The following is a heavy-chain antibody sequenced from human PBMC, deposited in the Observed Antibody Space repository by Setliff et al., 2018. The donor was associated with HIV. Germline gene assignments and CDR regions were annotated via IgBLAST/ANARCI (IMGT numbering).Heavy chain of an antibody. CDR2: IYYSGST. J-gene: IGHJ6*03. V-gene: IGHV4-39*01. Sequence: SETLSLTCTVSGGSISSGGYYWSWIRQHPGKGLEWIGYIYYSGSTYYNPSLKSRVSISVDTSKNQFSLNVNSVTAPDTAVYYCVRHTRDTSLAHYYYYIDVWGKGTTVTVSS. CDR1: GGSISSGGYY. CDR3: VRHTRDTSLAHYYYYIDV. D-gene: IGHD5-18*01.